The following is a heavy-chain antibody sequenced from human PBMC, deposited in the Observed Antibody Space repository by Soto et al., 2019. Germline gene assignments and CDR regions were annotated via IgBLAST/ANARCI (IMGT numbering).Heavy chain of an antibody. CDR3: ARTINEWLLGLD. J-gene: IGHJ4*02. D-gene: IGHD3-3*01. CDR1: GYTFTSYG. CDR2: TSAYNGNT. Sequence: ASVKVSCKASGYTFTSYGISWVRKAPGQGLEWMGWTSAYNGNTNYAQKFQGRVTMTTDTSTSTAYMEMRSLRSDDTAVYYCARTINEWLLGLDWGQGTLVTVSS. V-gene: IGHV1-18*04.